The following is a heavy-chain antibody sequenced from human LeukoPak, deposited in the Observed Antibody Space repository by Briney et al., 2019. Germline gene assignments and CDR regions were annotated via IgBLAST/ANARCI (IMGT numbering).Heavy chain of an antibody. D-gene: IGHD3-9*01. V-gene: IGHV3-30-3*01. CDR3: ASHYDILTGYLGD. J-gene: IGHJ4*02. CDR2: ISYDGSNK. Sequence: QAGGSLRLSCAASGFTFSSYAMHWVRQAPGKGLEWVAVISYDGSNKYYADSVKGRFTISRDNSKNTLYLQMNSLRAEDTAVYHCASHYDILTGYLGDWGQGTLVTVSS. CDR1: GFTFSSYA.